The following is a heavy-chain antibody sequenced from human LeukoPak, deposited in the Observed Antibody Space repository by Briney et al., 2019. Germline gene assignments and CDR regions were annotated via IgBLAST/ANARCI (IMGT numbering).Heavy chain of an antibody. CDR1: GYTFISYD. D-gene: IGHD1-1*01. CDR2: MNPSSGNT. J-gene: IGHJ4*02. Sequence: ASVKVSCKASGYTFISYDINWVRQATGQGLEWMGWMNPSSGNTGYAQKFQGRVTMTRNTSISTAYMELSSLRSEDTAVYYCATGEELEPHDYWGQGTLVTVSS. CDR3: ATGEELEPHDY. V-gene: IGHV1-8*01.